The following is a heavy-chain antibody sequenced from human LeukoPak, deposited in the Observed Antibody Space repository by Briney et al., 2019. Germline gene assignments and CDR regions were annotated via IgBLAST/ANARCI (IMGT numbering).Heavy chain of an antibody. J-gene: IGHJ4*02. Sequence: GGSLRLSCAASGFTFSSYWMSWVRQAPGKGLEWVADIKQDGSEKYYADSVKGRFTISRDNAKNSLYLQMNSLRVEDTAVYYCAGVLRGTFYFDYWGQGTLVTVSS. CDR2: IKQDGSEK. CDR1: GFTFSSYW. D-gene: IGHD3-16*01. V-gene: IGHV3-7*01. CDR3: AGVLRGTFYFDY.